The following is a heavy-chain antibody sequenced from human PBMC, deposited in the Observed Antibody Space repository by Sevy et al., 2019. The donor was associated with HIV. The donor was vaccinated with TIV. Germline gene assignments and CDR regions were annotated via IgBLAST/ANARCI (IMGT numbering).Heavy chain of an antibody. Sequence: SETLSLTCTVSGGSITSLYWNWIRQPPGKGLEWIANIYYNSHINYNPSLKSRVTLSLDTSKNQFSPRLSSVTAADTAMYYCAGENAWGRGYSWGQGTLVTVSS. CDR1: GGSITSLY. CDR3: AGENAWGRGYS. J-gene: IGHJ4*02. V-gene: IGHV4-59*08. D-gene: IGHD1-26*01. CDR2: IYYNSHI.